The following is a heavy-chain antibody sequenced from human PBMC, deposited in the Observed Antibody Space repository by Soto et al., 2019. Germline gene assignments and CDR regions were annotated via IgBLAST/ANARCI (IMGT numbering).Heavy chain of an antibody. J-gene: IGHJ5*02. CDR1: GYTFTSYY. CDR3: ARDGRSGWHWFDP. V-gene: IGHV1-46*01. CDR2: INPNGGST. Sequence: ASVKVSCKASGYTFTSYYMHWARQAPGQGLEWMGIINPNGGSTSYARKFQGRVTMTRDTSTSTVYMELSGLRSEDTAVYYCARDGRSGWHWFDPWGQGTLVTVSS. D-gene: IGHD6-19*01.